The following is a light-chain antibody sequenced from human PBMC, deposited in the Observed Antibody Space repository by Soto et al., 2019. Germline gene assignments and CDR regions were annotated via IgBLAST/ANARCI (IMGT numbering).Light chain of an antibody. J-gene: IGKJ1*01. Sequence: IQMTQSPSSLSASIGDRVTITCRASQGIGVRLAGFQQKPGKSPQYLIQSASSLQSGVPSRFSGSGSGTEVIFTINSLQPEDGAIYYCRQVSSFPRTFGQGTKVEIK. CDR2: SAS. V-gene: IGKV1-12*01. CDR1: QGIGVR. CDR3: RQVSSFPRT.